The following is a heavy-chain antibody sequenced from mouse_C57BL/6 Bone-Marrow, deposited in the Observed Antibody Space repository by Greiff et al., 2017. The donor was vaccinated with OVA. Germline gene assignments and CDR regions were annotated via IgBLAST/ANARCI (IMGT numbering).Heavy chain of an antibody. Sequence: EVQLVESGGGLVQSGRSLRLSCATSGFTFSDFYMEWVRQAPGKGLEWIAASRNKANDYTTEYSASVKGRFIVSRDTSQSILYLQMNALIAEDTAIYYCARDASYGQLRGAMDYWGQGTSVTVSS. CDR1: GFTFSDFY. CDR3: ARDASYGQLRGAMDY. CDR2: SRNKANDYTT. J-gene: IGHJ4*01. D-gene: IGHD1-1*02. V-gene: IGHV7-1*01.